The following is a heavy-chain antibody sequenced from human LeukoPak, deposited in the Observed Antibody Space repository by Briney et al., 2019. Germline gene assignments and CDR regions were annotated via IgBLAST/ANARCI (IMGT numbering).Heavy chain of an antibody. CDR3: AREVTPQGL. V-gene: IGHV3-21*01. CDR1: GFTFSTYT. Sequence: PGGSLRLSCAASGFTFSTYTMNWVRQAPGKGLEWVSSISSTSSYIYYADSMKGRFTISRDNAKNSLSLQMSSLRAEDTAVYYCAREVTPQGLWGQGTLVTVSS. J-gene: IGHJ4*02. CDR2: ISSTSSYI.